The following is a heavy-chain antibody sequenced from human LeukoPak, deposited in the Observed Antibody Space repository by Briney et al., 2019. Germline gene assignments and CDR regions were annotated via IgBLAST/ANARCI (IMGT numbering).Heavy chain of an antibody. CDR2: ILYSGST. CDR3: ARDGRGLGFYYYYMDV. V-gene: IGHV4-39*07. J-gene: IGHJ6*03. CDR1: GGSITSSYSY. Sequence: SETLSLTCTVSGGSITSSYSYWGWIRQPPGKGLEWIGNILYSGSTYYNPSLKSRVTISVDTSKNQFSLKLSSVTAADTAVYYCARDGRGLGFYYYYMDVWGKGTTVTVSS.